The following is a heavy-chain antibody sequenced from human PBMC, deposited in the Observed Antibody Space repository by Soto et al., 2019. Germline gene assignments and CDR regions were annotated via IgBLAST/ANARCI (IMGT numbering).Heavy chain of an antibody. CDR2: IIPIFGTA. V-gene: IGHV1-69*01. CDR3: VEYSNYVGGMDV. Sequence: QVQLVQSGAEVKKPGSSVKVSCKASGGTFSSYAIIWVRQAPGQGLEWMGGIIPIFGTANYAQKFQGRVTITADESTSTAYMELSSLRSEDTAVYYCVEYSNYVGGMDVWGQGTTVTVSS. J-gene: IGHJ6*02. CDR1: GGTFSSYA. D-gene: IGHD4-4*01.